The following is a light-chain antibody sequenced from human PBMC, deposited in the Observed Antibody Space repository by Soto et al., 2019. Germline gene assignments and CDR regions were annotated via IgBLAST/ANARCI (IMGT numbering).Light chain of an antibody. V-gene: IGLV2-14*01. J-gene: IGLJ1*01. CDR3: SSYTSSSTLDV. Sequence: QSALTQPASVSGSPGQAITISCTGTRSDGGGYNYVSWYQQPPGKAPKLMIYDVSNRPSGVSNCFPGSKSGNTASLTFSGFQAEDEADYYCSSYTSSSTLDVFGTGTKVTVL. CDR1: RSDGGGYNY. CDR2: DVS.